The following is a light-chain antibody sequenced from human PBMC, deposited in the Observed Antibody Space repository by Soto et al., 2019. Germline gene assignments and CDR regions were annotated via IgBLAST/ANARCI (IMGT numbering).Light chain of an antibody. V-gene: IGLV2-23*02. Sequence: QSVLTQPASVSGSPGQSITISCTGTSSDVGSYNLVSWYQQHPGKAPKLMIYEVSKRPSGVSNRFSGSKSGNTASLTISGLQAEDEADYYCCSYVGSYGFGTGTKVTVL. CDR1: SSDVGSYNL. CDR3: CSYVGSYG. CDR2: EVS. J-gene: IGLJ1*01.